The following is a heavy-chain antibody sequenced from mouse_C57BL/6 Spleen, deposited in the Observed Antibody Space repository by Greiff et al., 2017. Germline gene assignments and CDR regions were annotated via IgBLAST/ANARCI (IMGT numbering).Heavy chain of an antibody. CDR3: AILAYDRCAY. Sequence: QVQLQQPGAELVKPGASVKLSCKASGYTFTSYWMPWVKQRPGQGLEWIGRIHPSGSDTNYNQNFKGKATLTVDKSSSTAYMQLKSLASEDSAVYYCAILAYDRCAYWGQGTLVTVSA. D-gene: IGHD2-3*01. V-gene: IGHV1-74*01. CDR2: IHPSGSDT. J-gene: IGHJ3*01. CDR1: GYTFTSYW.